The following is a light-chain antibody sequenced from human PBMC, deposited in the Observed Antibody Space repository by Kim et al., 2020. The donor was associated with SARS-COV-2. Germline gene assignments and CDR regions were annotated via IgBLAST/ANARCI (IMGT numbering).Light chain of an antibody. V-gene: IGKV3-20*01. CDR1: QTVSTSY. J-gene: IGKJ4*01. CDR2: DAS. CDR3: QQYASSPTT. Sequence: EIVLTQSPGTLSLSPGERATLSCRASQTVSTSYLAWYQQKPGQAPRLLINDASRRATGIPDRFSGSGSGTDFTLTISRLEPEDFAVYCCQQYASSPTTFGGGTKVDIK.